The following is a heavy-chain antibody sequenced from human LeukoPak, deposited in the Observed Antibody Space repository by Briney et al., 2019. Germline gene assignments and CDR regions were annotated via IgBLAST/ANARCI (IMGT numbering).Heavy chain of an antibody. CDR3: AKVMNPSFSYYYGMDV. CDR1: AFTFSSYA. V-gene: IGHV3-23*01. CDR2: ISGSDGSK. Sequence: GRSLRLSCAAAAFTFSSYAMSWVRQAPGKGLEWVSAISGSDGSKYYADSVKGRFTISRDNSKNTLYLQMNSLRAEDTAVYYCAKVMNPSFSYYYGMDVWGQGTTVTVSS. D-gene: IGHD1-14*01. J-gene: IGHJ6*02.